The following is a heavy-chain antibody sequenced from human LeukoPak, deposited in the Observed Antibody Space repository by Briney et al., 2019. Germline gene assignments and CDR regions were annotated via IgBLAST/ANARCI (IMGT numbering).Heavy chain of an antibody. D-gene: IGHD1-26*01. CDR3: ASSEVGFTRVFDY. CDR1: GASISSDY. V-gene: IGHV4-4*07. CDR2: TSASGDT. J-gene: IGHJ4*02. Sequence: PSETLSLTCTVSGASISSDYWSWIRQPAGKGLEWVGRTSASGDTKYNPSLKSRVTMSVDTSKNQLPLKLSSMTAADTAVYYCASSEVGFTRVFDYWGQGTLVTVSS.